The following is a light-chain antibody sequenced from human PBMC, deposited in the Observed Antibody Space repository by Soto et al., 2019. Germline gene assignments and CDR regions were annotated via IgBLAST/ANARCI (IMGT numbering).Light chain of an antibody. Sequence: EIVLTQSPATLYVSPGERATLSCRASQSVSSNLAWYQQKPGQAPRLLIYGASTRATGIPARFSGSGSGTEVTLTISSLQSEDFAVYYCQQYNTWPPYTFGQGTKLEIK. J-gene: IGKJ2*01. CDR3: QQYNTWPPYT. CDR2: GAS. V-gene: IGKV3-15*01. CDR1: QSVSSN.